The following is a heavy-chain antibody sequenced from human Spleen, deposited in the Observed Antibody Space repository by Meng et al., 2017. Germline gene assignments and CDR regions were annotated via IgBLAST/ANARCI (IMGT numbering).Heavy chain of an antibody. V-gene: IGHV1-69*06. CDR3: ARDRWGVNDY. D-gene: IGHD3-16*01. CDR2: IIPIFGTA. CDR1: GGTFSSYA. Sequence: QVGRGKFGAGGKRPGSSVKVSCKASGGTFSSYAISWVRQAPGQGLEWMGGIIPIFGTANYAQKFQGRVTITADKSTSTAYMELSSLRSEDTAVYYCARDRWGVNDYWGQGTLVTVSS. J-gene: IGHJ4*02.